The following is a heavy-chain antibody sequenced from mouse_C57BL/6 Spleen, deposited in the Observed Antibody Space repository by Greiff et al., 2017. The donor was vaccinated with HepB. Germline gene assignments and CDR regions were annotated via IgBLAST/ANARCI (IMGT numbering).Heavy chain of an antibody. CDR3: AVGSSSSWFAY. Sequence: VQLQQPGAELVMPGASVKLSCKASGYTFTSYWMHWVKQRPGQGLEWIGEIDPSDSYTNYNQKFKGKSTLTVDKSSSTAYMQLSSLTSEDSAVYYCAVGSSSSWFAYWGQGTLVTVSA. CDR2: IDPSDSYT. CDR1: GYTFTSYW. D-gene: IGHD1-1*01. V-gene: IGHV1-69*01. J-gene: IGHJ3*01.